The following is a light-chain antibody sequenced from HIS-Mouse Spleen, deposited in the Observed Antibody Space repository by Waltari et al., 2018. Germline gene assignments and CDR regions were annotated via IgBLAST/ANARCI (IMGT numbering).Light chain of an antibody. Sequence: QSALTQPAPASGSPGQSITIFCTGTSSDVGSDTLVSWYQQPPGKAPKLMIYEGSKRPSGVSNRFSGSKSGNTASLTISGLQAEDEADYYCCSYAGSSTWVFGGGTKLTVL. J-gene: IGLJ3*02. CDR1: SSDVGSDTL. CDR3: CSYAGSSTWV. CDR2: EGS. V-gene: IGLV2-23*01.